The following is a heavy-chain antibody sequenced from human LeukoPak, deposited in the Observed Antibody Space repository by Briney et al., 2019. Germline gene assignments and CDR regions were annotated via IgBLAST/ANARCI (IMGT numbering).Heavy chain of an antibody. V-gene: IGHV1-69*04. CDR3: ARGLIYQRMDY. Sequence: SVKVSCKASGYTFTSYGISWVRQAPGQGLEWMGRIIPILGIANYAQKFQGRVTITADKSTSTAYMELSSLRSEDTAVYYCARGLIYQRMDYWGQGTLVTVSS. CDR1: GYTFTSYG. D-gene: IGHD2-2*01. J-gene: IGHJ4*02. CDR2: IIPILGIA.